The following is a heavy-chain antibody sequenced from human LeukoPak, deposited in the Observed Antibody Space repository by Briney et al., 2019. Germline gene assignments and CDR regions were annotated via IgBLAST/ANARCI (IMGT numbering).Heavy chain of an antibody. J-gene: IGHJ4*02. D-gene: IGHD5/OR15-5a*01. V-gene: IGHV3-23*01. Sequence: PGGSLRLSCAASGFTFSTYAMSWVRQAPGKGLGWVSAISGSGVRTLFAASVKGRLPIPGDISKNTLYPQMNRLRGEDTAVYYCAKDRVYLRKFDYWSQRTLVTVSS. CDR1: GFTFSTYA. CDR3: AKDRVYLRKFDY. CDR2: ISGSGVRT.